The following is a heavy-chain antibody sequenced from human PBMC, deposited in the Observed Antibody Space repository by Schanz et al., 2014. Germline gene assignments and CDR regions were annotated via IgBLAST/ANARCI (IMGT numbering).Heavy chain of an antibody. CDR2: INPYDDTI. Sequence: QVQLVQSGAEVKKPGASVKLSCKASTYIFTKYYIHCVRQAPGQGLEWMGLINPYDDTIDYAKKFQGRFAMARGTCTTTVYMELSSLRSDDTAMYYCARDGEAAAGCDYWGQGTLVTVSS. CDR1: TYIFTKYY. D-gene: IGHD6-13*01. V-gene: IGHV1-46*03. J-gene: IGHJ4*02. CDR3: ARDGEAAAGCDY.